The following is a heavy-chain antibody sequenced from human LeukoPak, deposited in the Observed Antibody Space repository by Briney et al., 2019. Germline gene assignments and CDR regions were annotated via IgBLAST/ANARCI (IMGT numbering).Heavy chain of an antibody. V-gene: IGHV1-46*03. CDR3: ARSGVVPAAINNRFDP. Sequence: GASVKVSCKASGYTFTSYYMHWVRQAPGQGLEWMGIINPSGGSTSYAQKFQGRVTMTRDTSTSTVYMELSSLRSEDTAVYYCARSGVVPAAINNRFDPWGQGTLVTVSS. J-gene: IGHJ5*02. CDR2: INPSGGST. CDR1: GYTFTSYY. D-gene: IGHD2-2*02.